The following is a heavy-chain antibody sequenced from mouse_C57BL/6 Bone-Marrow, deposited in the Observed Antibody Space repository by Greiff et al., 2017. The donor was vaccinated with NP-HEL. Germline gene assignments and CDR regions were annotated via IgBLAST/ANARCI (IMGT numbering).Heavy chain of an antibody. CDR2: IYPGDGDT. V-gene: IGHV1-82*01. CDR3: ARYGIYDGYYLYFDV. D-gene: IGHD2-3*01. CDR1: GYAFRSSW. Sequence: VQLQQSGPELVKPGASVKISCKASGYAFRSSWMTWVKQRPGKGLEWIGRIYPGDGDTNYNGKFTGKATLTADKSSSTASMQLSSLTSEDSAVYFCARYGIYDGYYLYFDVWGTGTTVTVSS. J-gene: IGHJ1*03.